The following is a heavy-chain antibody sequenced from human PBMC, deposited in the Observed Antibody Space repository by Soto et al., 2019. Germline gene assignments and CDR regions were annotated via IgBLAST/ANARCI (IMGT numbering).Heavy chain of an antibody. Sequence: PSETLSLTCIVSGGSISSSSYYWGWIRQPPGKGLEWIGSIYYSGSTYYNPSLKSRVTISVDTSKNQFSLKLSSVTAADTAVYYCARGQPHYYYYGMDVWGQGTTVTVSS. CDR1: GGSISSSSYY. CDR2: IYYSGST. V-gene: IGHV4-39*07. CDR3: ARGQPHYYYYGMDV. J-gene: IGHJ6*02.